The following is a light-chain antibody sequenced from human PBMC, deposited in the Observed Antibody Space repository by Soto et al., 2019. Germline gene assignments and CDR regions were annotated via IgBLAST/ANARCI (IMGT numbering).Light chain of an antibody. J-gene: IGLJ3*02. V-gene: IGLV2-8*01. CDR3: SSYAGSNNLL. Sequence: QSVLTQPPSASGSPGQSVTFSCTGTSSDVGGYDYVSWYQQHPGRAPKLMIYEVTKRPSGVPDRFSGSKSGNTASLTVSGLHAEDEADYYCSSYAGSNNLLFGGGTKVTVL. CDR1: SSDVGGYDY. CDR2: EVT.